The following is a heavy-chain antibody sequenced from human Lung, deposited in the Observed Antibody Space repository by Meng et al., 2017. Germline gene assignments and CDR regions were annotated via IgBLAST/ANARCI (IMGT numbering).Heavy chain of an antibody. CDR3: ARGTPGRSYSDF. CDR1: DYTFTGYG. Sequence: QVHPVKSGAEVKKPGAPVKTSCKSSDYTFTGYGVSWVRQAPGQGLEWMAWLGAHDGDRSHAPRFQGRVTVTADRLTATSFMELRNLRYDDTAVYYCARGTPGRSYSDFWGQGTLVTVSS. V-gene: IGHV1-18*04. CDR2: LGAHDGDR. J-gene: IGHJ4*02. D-gene: IGHD3-10*01.